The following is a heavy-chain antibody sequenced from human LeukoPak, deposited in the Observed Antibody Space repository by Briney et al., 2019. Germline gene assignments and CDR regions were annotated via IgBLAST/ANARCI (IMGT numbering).Heavy chain of an antibody. CDR1: GFTFSSYA. CDR3: ARDIFSGSYSGYSDY. Sequence: GGSLRLSCAASGFTFSSYAMHWVRQAPGKGLEWVAVISYDGSNKYYADSVKGRFTISRDNSKNTLYLQMNSLRAEDTAVYYCARDIFSGSYSGYSDYWGQGTLVTVSS. CDR2: ISYDGSNK. J-gene: IGHJ4*02. D-gene: IGHD1-26*01. V-gene: IGHV3-30*04.